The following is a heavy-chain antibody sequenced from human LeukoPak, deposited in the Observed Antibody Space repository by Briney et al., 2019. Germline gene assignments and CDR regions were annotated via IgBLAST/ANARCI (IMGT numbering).Heavy chain of an antibody. Sequence: GASLRLSCAASGFTFSSYAMSWVRQAPGKGLEWVSGISGSGGSTYYADSVKGRFTISRDNSKNTLYLQMNSRRAEDTAVYYCAKGLGSSGYYYSPFDSWGQGTLVTVSS. CDR2: ISGSGGST. J-gene: IGHJ4*02. CDR3: AKGLGSSGYYYSPFDS. CDR1: GFTFSSYA. D-gene: IGHD3-22*01. V-gene: IGHV3-23*01.